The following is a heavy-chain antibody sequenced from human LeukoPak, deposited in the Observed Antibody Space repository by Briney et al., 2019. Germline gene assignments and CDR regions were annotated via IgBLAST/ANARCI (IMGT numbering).Heavy chain of an antibody. Sequence: ASVKVSCKASGYTFTGYYIHWMRQAPGQGLEWMGRINPNSGDTNYAQKFQGRVTMTRDTSFSTAYMELSRLTSDDTAVYYCASPHGASYYYFDYWGQGTLVTVSS. V-gene: IGHV1-2*06. D-gene: IGHD4/OR15-4a*01. J-gene: IGHJ4*02. CDR3: ASPHGASYYYFDY. CDR2: INPNSGDT. CDR1: GYTFTGYY.